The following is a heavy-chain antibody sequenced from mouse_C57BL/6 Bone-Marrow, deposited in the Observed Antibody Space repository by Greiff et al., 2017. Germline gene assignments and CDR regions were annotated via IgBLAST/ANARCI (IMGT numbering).Heavy chain of an antibody. J-gene: IGHJ1*03. CDR3: ARPYDSDYWYFDV. D-gene: IGHD2-12*01. Sequence: QVQLQQPGAELVKPGASVKMSCKASGYTFTSYWITWVKQRPGQGLEWIGDIYPGSGSTNYNEKFKGKATLTVDTSSSADYMQPSGQTSEDSAVYYCARPYDSDYWYFDVWGTGTTVTVSS. CDR1: GYTFTSYW. CDR2: IYPGSGST. V-gene: IGHV1-55*01.